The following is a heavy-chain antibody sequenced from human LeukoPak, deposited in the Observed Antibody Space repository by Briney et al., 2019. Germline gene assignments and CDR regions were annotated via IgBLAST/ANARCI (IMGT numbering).Heavy chain of an antibody. CDR3: ARGRFYVDIVATIRED. Sequence: SETLSLTCTVSGGPISSYYWSWIRQPAGKGLEWIGRIYTCWSPNYHPSLKSRLTMSVDTSKNQFSLKLSSVTAADTAVYYCARGRFYVDIVATIREDWGQGTLVTVSS. D-gene: IGHD5-12*01. V-gene: IGHV4-4*07. CDR1: GGPISSYY. CDR2: IYTCWSP. J-gene: IGHJ4*02.